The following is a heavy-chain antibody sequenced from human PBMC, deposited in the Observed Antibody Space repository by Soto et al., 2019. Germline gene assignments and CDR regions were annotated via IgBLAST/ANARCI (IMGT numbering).Heavy chain of an antibody. CDR3: ARDLTRANWFDP. Sequence: QVQLVQSGAEVKKPGASVKVSCKASGYTFTSYDINWVQQATGQALEWMGWMNPNSGNTGYAQKFQGRVTMTRNTSISTAYMELSSLRSEDTAVYYCARDLTRANWFDPWGQGTLVTVSS. J-gene: IGHJ5*02. CDR2: MNPNSGNT. CDR1: GYTFTSYD. V-gene: IGHV1-8*01.